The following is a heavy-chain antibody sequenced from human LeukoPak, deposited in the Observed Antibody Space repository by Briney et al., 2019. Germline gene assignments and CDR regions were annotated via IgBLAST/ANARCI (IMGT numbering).Heavy chain of an antibody. CDR2: ISYDGSNK. J-gene: IGHJ4*02. CDR1: GFTFSSYG. V-gene: IGHV3-30*18. CDR3: AKEPSLVVISNYFDY. Sequence: GGSLRLSCAASGFTFSSYGMHWVRQAPGKGLEWVAVISYDGSNKYYADSVKGRFTISRDNSKNTLYLQMNSLRAEDTAVYYCAKEPSLVVISNYFDYWGQGTLVTVSS. D-gene: IGHD3-22*01.